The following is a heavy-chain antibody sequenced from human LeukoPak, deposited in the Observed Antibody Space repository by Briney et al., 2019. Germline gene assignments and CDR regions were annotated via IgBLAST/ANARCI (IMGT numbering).Heavy chain of an antibody. CDR3: ARLRYNWNYASWYLDY. D-gene: IGHD1-7*01. CDR1: GYSISSGYY. Sequence: SETLSLTCAVSGYSISSGYYWGWVRQPPGRGLEWIGSFYHSGSTYYNPSLRSRVIISVDTSKNQFSLKLNSVTAADTAVYYCARLRYNWNYASWYLDYWGQGTLVTVSS. J-gene: IGHJ4*02. CDR2: FYHSGST. V-gene: IGHV4-38-2*01.